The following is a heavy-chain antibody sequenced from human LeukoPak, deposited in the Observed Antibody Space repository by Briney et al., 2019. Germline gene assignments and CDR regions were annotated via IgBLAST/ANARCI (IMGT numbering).Heavy chain of an antibody. D-gene: IGHD2-21*02. Sequence: SETLSLTCTVSGGSVSSYYWSWIRQPAGKGLEWIGRIYTSGSTNYNPSLKSRVTMSVDTSKNQFSLKLSSVTAADTAVYYCAIRLVVTASREYFQHWGQGTLVTVSS. CDR3: AIRLVVTASREYFQH. V-gene: IGHV4-4*07. CDR2: IYTSGST. J-gene: IGHJ1*01. CDR1: GGSVSSYY.